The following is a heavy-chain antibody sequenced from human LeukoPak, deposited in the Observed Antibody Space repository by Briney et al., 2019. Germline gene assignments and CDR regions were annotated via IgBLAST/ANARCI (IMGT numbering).Heavy chain of an antibody. J-gene: IGHJ4*02. D-gene: IGHD3-16*02. Sequence: GGSLRLSCAASGFTFSSYAMHWVRQAPGKGLEYVSAISSNGGSTYYANSVKGRFTISRDNSKNTLYLQMGSLRAEDMAVYNCARDLSLDYWGQGTLVTVSS. V-gene: IGHV3-64*01. CDR3: ARDLSLDY. CDR2: ISSNGGST. CDR1: GFTFSSYA.